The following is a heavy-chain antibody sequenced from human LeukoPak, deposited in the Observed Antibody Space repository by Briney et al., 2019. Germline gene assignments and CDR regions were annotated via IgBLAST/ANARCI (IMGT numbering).Heavy chain of an antibody. CDR1: GGSINSYY. D-gene: IGHD3-22*01. J-gene: IGHJ4*02. Sequence: SEPLSLNCTVSGGSINSYYWSWLRQLAGKGLEWIGRIYTSGSTNYNPSLKSRVTMSVDTSTNQFSLKLSSVTAADTDVYYCATTPRGAYYYDSSGYSRLHYFDYWGQGTLVTVSS. V-gene: IGHV4-4*07. CDR3: ATTPRGAYYYDSSGYSRLHYFDY. CDR2: IYTSGST.